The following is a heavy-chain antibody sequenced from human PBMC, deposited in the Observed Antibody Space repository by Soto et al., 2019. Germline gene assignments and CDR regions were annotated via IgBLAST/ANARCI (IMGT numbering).Heavy chain of an antibody. CDR3: ALGGVRNYFDY. D-gene: IGHD1-1*01. CDR1: GGTFSSYA. J-gene: IGHJ4*02. Sequence: SVKVSCKXSGGTFSSYAISWVRQAPGQGLEWMGGIIPIFGTANYAQKFQGRVTITADESTSTAYMELSSLRSEDTAVYYCALGGVRNYFDYWGQGTLVTVSS. V-gene: IGHV1-69*13. CDR2: IIPIFGTA.